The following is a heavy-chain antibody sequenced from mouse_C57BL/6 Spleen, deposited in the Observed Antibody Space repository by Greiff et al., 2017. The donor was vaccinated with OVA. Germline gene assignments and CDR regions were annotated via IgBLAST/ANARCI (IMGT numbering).Heavy chain of an antibody. CDR2: ISYDGSN. Sequence: EVQLVESGPGLVKPSQSLSLTCSVTGYSITSGYYWNWIRQFPGNKLEWMGYISYDGSNNYNPSLKNRISITRDTSKNQFFLKLNSVTTEDTATYYCAREGTQGYFDYWGQGTTLTVSS. D-gene: IGHD3-2*02. CDR1: GYSITSGYY. CDR3: AREGTQGYFDY. J-gene: IGHJ2*01. V-gene: IGHV3-6*01.